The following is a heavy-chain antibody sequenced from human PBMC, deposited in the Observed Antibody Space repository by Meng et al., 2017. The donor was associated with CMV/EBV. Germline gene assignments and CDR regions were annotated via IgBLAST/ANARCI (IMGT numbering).Heavy chain of an antibody. J-gene: IGHJ4*02. CDR3: TRRLMSRGGLIDY. CDR2: IYSGGST. V-gene: IGHV3-53*01. D-gene: IGHD5/OR15-5a*01. Sequence: GESLKISCAASGFTVSSNYMSWVRQAPGKGLEWVSVIYSGGSTYYPDSVKGRFTISRDNSKNTLYLQMNSLKTEDTAVYYCTRRLMSRGGLIDYWGQGTLVTVSS. CDR1: GFTVSSNY.